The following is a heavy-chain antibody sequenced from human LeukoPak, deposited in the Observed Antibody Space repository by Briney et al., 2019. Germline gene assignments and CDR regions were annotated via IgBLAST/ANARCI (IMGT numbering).Heavy chain of an antibody. CDR1: GFTFSSYA. V-gene: IGHV3-23*01. D-gene: IGHD3-22*01. Sequence: GGSLRLSCAASGFTFSSYAMSWVRQAPGKGLEWVSAISGSGGSTYYADSVKGRFTISRDNSKNTLYLQMNSLRAEDTAVYYCARAALTRYYYDSSGSAGYFQHWGQGTLVTVSS. J-gene: IGHJ1*01. CDR3: ARAALTRYYYDSSGSAGYFQH. CDR2: ISGSGGST.